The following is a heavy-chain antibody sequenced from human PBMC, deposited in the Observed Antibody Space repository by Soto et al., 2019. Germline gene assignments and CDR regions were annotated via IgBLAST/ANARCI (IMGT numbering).Heavy chain of an antibody. Sequence: GGSLRLSCVASGFTFSSYSMNWVRQAPGKGLEWVSYISSRSSTIYYADSLKGRFTISRDNAKNSLYLQMNSLRDEDTAVYYCARKQWLVGGGTYYFDYWGREPWSPSPQ. CDR2: ISSRSSTI. V-gene: IGHV3-48*02. J-gene: IGHJ4*02. CDR3: ARKQWLVGGGTYYFDY. D-gene: IGHD6-19*01. CDR1: GFTFSSYS.